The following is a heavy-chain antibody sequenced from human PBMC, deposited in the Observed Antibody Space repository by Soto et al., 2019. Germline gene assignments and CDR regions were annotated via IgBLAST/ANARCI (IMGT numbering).Heavy chain of an antibody. D-gene: IGHD3-16*01. CDR3: AKSLITFGGVVDY. CDR2: ISGSGGST. V-gene: IGHV3-23*01. Sequence: ETLSLTCAASGFTFSSYAMSWVRQAPGKGLEWVSSISGSGGSTYYADSVKGRFTISRDNSKNTLYLQMNSLRAEDTAVYYCAKSLITFGGVVDYWGQGTLVTVSS. J-gene: IGHJ4*02. CDR1: GFTFSSYA.